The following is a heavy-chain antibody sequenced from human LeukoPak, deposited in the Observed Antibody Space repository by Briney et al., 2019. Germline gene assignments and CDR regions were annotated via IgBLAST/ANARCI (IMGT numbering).Heavy chain of an antibody. J-gene: IGHJ4*02. D-gene: IGHD2-2*01. CDR3: ARDLVVPAATFDY. Sequence: GGSLRLSCAASGFTFSSYSMNWVRQAPGKGLEWVSSISSSGSYIYYADSVKGRFTISRDNAKNSLYLQMNSLRAEDTAVYYCARDLVVPAATFDYWGQGTLVTVSS. CDR2: ISSSGSYI. CDR1: GFTFSSYS. V-gene: IGHV3-21*01.